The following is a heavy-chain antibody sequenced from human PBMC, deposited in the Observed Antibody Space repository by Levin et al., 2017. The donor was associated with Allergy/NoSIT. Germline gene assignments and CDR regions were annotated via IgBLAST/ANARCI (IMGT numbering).Heavy chain of an antibody. V-gene: IGHV1-69*02. J-gene: IGHJ4*02. D-gene: IGHD6-19*01. CDR1: GGTFSSYT. CDR3: ARMSSGWYANLDY. CDR2: IIPILGIA. Sequence: SVKVSCKASGGTFSSYTISWVRQAPGQGLEWMGRIIPILGIANYAQKFQGRVTITADKSTSTAYMELSSLRSEDTAVYYCARMSSGWYANLDYWGQGTLVTVSS.